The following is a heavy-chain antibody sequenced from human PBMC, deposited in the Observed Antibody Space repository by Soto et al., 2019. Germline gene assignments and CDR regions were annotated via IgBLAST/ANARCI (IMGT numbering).Heavy chain of an antibody. Sequence: SETLSLTCTVSGGSISSYYWTWIRQPPGKGLEWIGFIYNSGSTHYNPSLRSRVTISVDTSKNQFSLKLRSVTAADTAVYYCESMGYHYGSGSYPLDDWGQGTLVTVSS. CDR3: ESMGYHYGSGSYPLDD. V-gene: IGHV4-59*08. D-gene: IGHD3-10*01. CDR1: GGSISSYY. J-gene: IGHJ4*02. CDR2: IYNSGST.